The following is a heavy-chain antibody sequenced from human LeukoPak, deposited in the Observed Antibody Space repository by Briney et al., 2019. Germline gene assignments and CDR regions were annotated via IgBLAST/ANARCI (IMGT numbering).Heavy chain of an antibody. CDR2: ISDSGTAT. Sequence: GGSLRLSCAASGFIFSDYYMAWIRRAPGMGLEWIAYISDSGTATYYADSVKGRFTASRDNAKNSVYLQMNSLRAEDTAVYYCARDTDSGSLTDAFDIWGQGTMVTVSS. CDR1: GFIFSDYY. CDR3: ARDTDSGSLTDAFDI. V-gene: IGHV3-11*04. D-gene: IGHD1-26*01. J-gene: IGHJ3*02.